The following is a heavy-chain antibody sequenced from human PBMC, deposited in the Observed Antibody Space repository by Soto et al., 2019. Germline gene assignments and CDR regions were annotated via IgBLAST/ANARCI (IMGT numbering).Heavy chain of an antibody. Sequence: SETLSLTCAVSGGSISSGGYSWSWIRQPPGKGLEWIGYMYHSGSTYYNPSLKSRVTISIDRSKNQFSLKLSSVTAADTAVYYCARHNGPLYVGYYYDMDVWGQGTTVTVSS. CDR2: MYHSGST. D-gene: IGHD3-16*01. V-gene: IGHV4-30-2*01. CDR3: ARHNGPLYVGYYYDMDV. J-gene: IGHJ6*02. CDR1: GGSISSGGYS.